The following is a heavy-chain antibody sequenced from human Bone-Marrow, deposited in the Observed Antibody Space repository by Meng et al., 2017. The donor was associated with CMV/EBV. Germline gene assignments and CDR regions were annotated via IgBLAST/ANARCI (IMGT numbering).Heavy chain of an antibody. V-gene: IGHV2-26*01. Sequence: SGPTLMKPTETLTLTCTVSGFSLSNARMGVSWIRPPPGKALEWLAHIFSNDEKSYSTSLKSRLTIPKDTSKSQVVLTMTNMDPVDTATYYCARTYDFWSGYYRYYFDYWGQGTLVTVSS. CDR2: IFSNDEK. J-gene: IGHJ4*02. CDR3: ARTYDFWSGYYRYYFDY. D-gene: IGHD3-3*01. CDR1: GFSLSNARMG.